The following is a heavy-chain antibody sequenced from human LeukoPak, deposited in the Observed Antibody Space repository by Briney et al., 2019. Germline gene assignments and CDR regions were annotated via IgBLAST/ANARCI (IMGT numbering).Heavy chain of an antibody. CDR3: ARLRGYSYGYGDY. V-gene: IGHV3-21*01. CDR2: ISRDSTHI. D-gene: IGHD5-18*01. J-gene: IGHJ4*02. CDR1: GFTFSDFA. Sequence: GGSLRLSCEVSGFTFSDFAMNWVRQAPGKGLEWVSPISRDSTHIYYADSMKGRFTVTRDNAKNSLYLQMVSLRAEDTAVYYCARLRGYSYGYGDYWGQGTLVTVSS.